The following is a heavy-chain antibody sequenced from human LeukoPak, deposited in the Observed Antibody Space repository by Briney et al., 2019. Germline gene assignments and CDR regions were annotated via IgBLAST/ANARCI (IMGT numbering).Heavy chain of an antibody. Sequence: GGSLRLSRAASGFTFSSYWMHWVRQVPGKGLVWVSRINTDGGSTSYADSVRGRFTISRDNAKNTLYLQINSLRAEDSAIYYCARGRSVTYWYFDLWGRGTLVTVSS. J-gene: IGHJ2*01. CDR1: GFTFSSYW. V-gene: IGHV3-74*01. CDR2: INTDGGST. D-gene: IGHD4-11*01. CDR3: ARGRSVTYWYFDL.